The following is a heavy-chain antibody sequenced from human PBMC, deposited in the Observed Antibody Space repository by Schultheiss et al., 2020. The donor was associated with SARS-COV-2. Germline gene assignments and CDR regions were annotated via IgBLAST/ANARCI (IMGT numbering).Heavy chain of an antibody. V-gene: IGHV3-66*01. CDR1: GFTFDDYA. Sequence: GGSLRLSCAASGFTFDDYAMHWVRQAPGKGLEWVSVIYSGGSTYYADSVKGRFTISRDNAKNSLYLQMNSLRAEDTAVYYCAREMATILLAFDIWGQGTMVTVSS. J-gene: IGHJ3*02. CDR2: IYSGGST. D-gene: IGHD5-24*01. CDR3: AREMATILLAFDI.